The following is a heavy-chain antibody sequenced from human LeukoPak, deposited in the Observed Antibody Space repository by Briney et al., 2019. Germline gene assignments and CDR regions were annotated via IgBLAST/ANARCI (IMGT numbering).Heavy chain of an antibody. Sequence: GGSLRLSCAASGFTFSSYVMHWVRQAPGKGLEWVAVISYDGSNKYYADSVKGRFTISRDNSKNTLYLQMNSLRAEDTAVYYCAKSGVRGVYWGQGTLVTVSS. CDR3: AKSGVRGVY. CDR1: GFTFSSYV. V-gene: IGHV3-30-3*02. J-gene: IGHJ4*02. CDR2: ISYDGSNK. D-gene: IGHD3-10*01.